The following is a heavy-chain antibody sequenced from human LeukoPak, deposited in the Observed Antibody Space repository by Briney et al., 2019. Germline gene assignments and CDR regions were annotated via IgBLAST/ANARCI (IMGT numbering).Heavy chain of an antibody. J-gene: IGHJ4*02. CDR2: ISGSGGST. CDR3: AKFLPTHIVVANYYFDY. D-gene: IGHD2-21*01. Sequence: GGSLRLSCAASGFTFSSYAMSWVRQAPGKGLEWVSAISGSGGSTYYADSVKGRFTISRDNSKNMLYLQMNSPRAEDTAVYYCAKFLPTHIVVANYYFDYWGQGTLVTVSS. V-gene: IGHV3-23*01. CDR1: GFTFSSYA.